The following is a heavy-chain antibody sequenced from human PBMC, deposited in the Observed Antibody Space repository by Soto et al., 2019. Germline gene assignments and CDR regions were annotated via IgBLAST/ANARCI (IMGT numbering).Heavy chain of an antibody. V-gene: IGHV4-4*02. Sequence: QVQLQESGPGLVKPSGTLSLTCAVSGGSINNTNWWSWVRQPPGKGLEWIGEIYHSGITNYNPSLKSRVTISVDKSKNQFSLKLSSVTAADTAVYYCARVWTTVTNWFDPWGQGTLVTVSS. CDR3: ARVWTTVTNWFDP. J-gene: IGHJ5*02. D-gene: IGHD4-17*01. CDR2: IYHSGIT. CDR1: GGSINNTNW.